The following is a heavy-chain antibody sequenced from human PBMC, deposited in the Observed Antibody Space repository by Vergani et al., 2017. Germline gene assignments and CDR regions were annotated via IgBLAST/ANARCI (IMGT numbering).Heavy chain of an antibody. CDR1: GGSISSGGYY. J-gene: IGHJ4*02. Sequence: QVQLQESGPGLVKPSQTLSLTCTVSGGSISSGGYYSSWIRQHPGKGLEWIGYIYYSGSTYYNPSLKSRVTISVDTSKNQFSLKLSSVTAADTAVYYCARAYDFWGGYYEDWGQGTLVSVSS. D-gene: IGHD3-3*01. V-gene: IGHV4-31*03. CDR3: ARAYDFWGGYYED. CDR2: IYYSGST.